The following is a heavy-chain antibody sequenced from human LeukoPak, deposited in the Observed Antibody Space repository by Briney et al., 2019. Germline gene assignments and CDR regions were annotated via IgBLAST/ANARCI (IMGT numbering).Heavy chain of an antibody. V-gene: IGHV1-2*02. CDR2: INSKSGGT. D-gene: IGHD3-22*01. J-gene: IGHJ3*02. CDR3: ARDKGDSSGYYSFSADAFDI. Sequence: ASVKVSCKASGYTIIGYYVHWVRQAPRQGLEWMGWINSKSGGTNYAQKFQGRVAMTRDTSISTAYMELSRLRSDDTAVYYCARDKGDSSGYYSFSADAFDIWGQGTMVTVSS. CDR1: GYTIIGYY.